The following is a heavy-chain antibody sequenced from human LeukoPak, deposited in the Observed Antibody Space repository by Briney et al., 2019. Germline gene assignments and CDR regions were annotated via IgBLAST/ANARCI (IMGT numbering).Heavy chain of an antibody. D-gene: IGHD2-2*01. J-gene: IGHJ4*02. V-gene: IGHV3-66*01. CDR1: GFNVSSKY. CDR3: ATVGSSRDVFEY. Sequence: SGGSLRLSCAASGFNVSSKYMSWVRQAPGKGLEWVSIIYAAGGSIYYADSVRGRFSIPRDNSKNALYLQMSSLRADDTAVYYCATVGSSRDVFEYWGRGTLVTVSS. CDR2: IYAAGGSI.